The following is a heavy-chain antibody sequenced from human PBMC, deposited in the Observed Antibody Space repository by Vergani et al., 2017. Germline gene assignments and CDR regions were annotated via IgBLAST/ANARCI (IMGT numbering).Heavy chain of an antibody. V-gene: IGHV3-30-3*01. Sequence: VQLVESGGGLVQPGRSLRLSCAASGFTFSSYAMHWVRQAPGKGLEWVAVISYDGSNKYYADSVKGRFTISRDNSKNTLYLQMNSLRAEDTAVYYCAKDLSASSWGSRWGQGTTVTVSS. CDR2: ISYDGSNK. J-gene: IGHJ6*02. D-gene: IGHD6-13*01. CDR1: GFTFSSYA. CDR3: AKDLSASSWGSR.